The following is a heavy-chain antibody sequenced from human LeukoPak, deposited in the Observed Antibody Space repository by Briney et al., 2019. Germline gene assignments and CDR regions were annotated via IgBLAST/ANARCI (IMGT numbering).Heavy chain of an antibody. V-gene: IGHV1-2*02. CDR3: ARFLSKQQLPDY. D-gene: IGHD6-13*01. J-gene: IGHJ4*02. CDR2: ISPNSGGT. CDR1: GYTFTGYY. Sequence: ASVKVSCKASGYTFTGYYMHWVRQAPGQGLEWMGWISPNSGGTNYAQKFQGRVTMIRDTSISTAYMELSRLRSDDTAVYYCARFLSKQQLPDYWGQGTLVTVSS.